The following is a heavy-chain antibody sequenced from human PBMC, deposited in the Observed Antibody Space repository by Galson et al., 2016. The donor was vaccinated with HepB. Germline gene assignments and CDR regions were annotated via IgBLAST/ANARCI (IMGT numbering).Heavy chain of an antibody. D-gene: IGHD1-14*01. CDR3: ARLLRQTEY. J-gene: IGHJ4*02. CDR2: VQYSGTT. V-gene: IGHV4-61*03. CDR1: GGSVSSGSCY. Sequence: TLSLTCSVSGGSVSSGSCYWSWIRQSPGKGLEMLGYVQYSGTTNYNPSLKSRVTISVAPSKIHFSLTLTSVTAADTAVYYCARLLRQTEYWGQGTLVTVSS.